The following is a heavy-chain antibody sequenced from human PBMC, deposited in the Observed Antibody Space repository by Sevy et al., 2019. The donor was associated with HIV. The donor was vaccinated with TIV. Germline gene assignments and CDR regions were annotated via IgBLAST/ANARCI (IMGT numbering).Heavy chain of an antibody. D-gene: IGHD6-19*01. Sequence: ASVKVSCKISGYKVDMYGIAWVRQAPGQGLEWMGWISTYNGNTNFAQTFQGRVTMTTDTSTSVVYMELGGLRPDDTAVYYCARETGMEVAGTGRYFDFWGQGTLVTVSS. J-gene: IGHJ4*01. CDR2: ISTYNGNT. CDR3: ARETGMEVAGTGRYFDF. CDR1: GYKVDMYG. V-gene: IGHV1-18*04.